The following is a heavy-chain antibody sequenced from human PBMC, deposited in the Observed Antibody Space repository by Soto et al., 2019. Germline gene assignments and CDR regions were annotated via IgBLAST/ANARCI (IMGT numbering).Heavy chain of an antibody. CDR1: GFTFSSYA. D-gene: IGHD4-17*01. V-gene: IGHV3-30-3*01. CDR2: ISYDGSNK. J-gene: IGHJ4*02. Sequence: QVQLVESGGGVVQPGRSLRLSCAASGFTFSSYAMHWVRQAPGKGLEWVAVISYDGSNKYYADSVKGRFTISRDNSKNTLYLQRNSLRAEDTAVYYCARDRNDYGDYEPAYWGQGTLVTVSS. CDR3: ARDRNDYGDYEPAY.